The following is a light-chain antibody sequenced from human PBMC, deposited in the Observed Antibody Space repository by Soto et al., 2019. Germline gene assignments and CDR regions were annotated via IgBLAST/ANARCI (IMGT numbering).Light chain of an antibody. CDR3: QQYGTSPPT. Sequence: EVVLTQSPVTLSLSPGERATLSCRASQSVSSSDLAWYQQKPGQAPRLLISGASSRATGIPDGFSGSGSGTDFTLTISRLEPEDFAVFYCQQYGTSPPTFGQGTKVDIK. V-gene: IGKV3-20*01. CDR1: QSVSSSD. J-gene: IGKJ1*01. CDR2: GAS.